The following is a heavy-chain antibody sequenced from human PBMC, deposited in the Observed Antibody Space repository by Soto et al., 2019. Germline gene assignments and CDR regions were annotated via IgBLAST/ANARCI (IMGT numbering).Heavy chain of an antibody. CDR1: GGSLSNYG. J-gene: IGHJ4*02. D-gene: IGHD2-21*02. V-gene: IGHV1-69*13. Sequence: SGKVSCKAYGGSLSNYGISWLRQATGQGLEWMGAIIPVFGTPNYAQKFQDRVTITADESTTTVYMEVRSLTSEDTAVYYCARGGGIVVVTAPYDHWGQGTLVTVSS. CDR3: ARGGGIVVVTAPYDH. CDR2: IIPVFGTP.